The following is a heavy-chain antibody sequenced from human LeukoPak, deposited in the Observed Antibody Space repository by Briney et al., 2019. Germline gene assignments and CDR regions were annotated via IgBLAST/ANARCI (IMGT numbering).Heavy chain of an antibody. CDR3: ARRWQLVEGWFDS. D-gene: IGHD6-6*01. J-gene: IGHJ5*01. CDR2: IYPGDSDT. Sequence: GESLKISCRGSGYSYTEYWIGWVRQMPGKGLEWMGIIYPGDSDTRYSPSFQGQVTISADKSINTAYLQWSSLKASDTAIYYCARRWQLVEGWFDSWGQGTLVTVSS. V-gene: IGHV5-51*01. CDR1: GYSYTEYW.